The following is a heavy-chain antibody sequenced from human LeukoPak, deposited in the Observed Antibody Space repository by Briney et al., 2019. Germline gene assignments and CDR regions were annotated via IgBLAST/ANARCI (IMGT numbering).Heavy chain of an antibody. CDR1: GYTFTSYY. J-gene: IGHJ5*02. D-gene: IGHD4-23*01. CDR2: INPSGGST. V-gene: IGHV1-46*01. CDR3: ARDNSVEDTAWWFDP. Sequence: ASVKVSCKASGYTFTSYYMHWVRQAPGQGLEWMGIINPSGGSTSYAQKFQGRVTMARDMSTSTDYMELSSLRSEDTAVYYCARDNSVEDTAWWFDPWGQGTLVTVSS.